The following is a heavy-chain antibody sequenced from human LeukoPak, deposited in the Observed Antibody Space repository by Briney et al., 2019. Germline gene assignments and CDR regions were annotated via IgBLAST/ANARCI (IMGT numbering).Heavy chain of an antibody. CDR1: GVSISSYS. V-gene: IGHV4-4*07. CDR2: IYTSGST. D-gene: IGHD3-22*01. J-gene: IGHJ6*03. Sequence: SETLSLTCTVSGVSISSYSWSWIRQPAGKGLEWIGRIYTSGSTNYNPSLKSRVTMSLDTSKNQFSLKVTSVTAADTAVYYCARGRKGRYDSSSYYYNYYMDVWGKGTTVTVSS. CDR3: ARGRKGRYDSSSYYYNYYMDV.